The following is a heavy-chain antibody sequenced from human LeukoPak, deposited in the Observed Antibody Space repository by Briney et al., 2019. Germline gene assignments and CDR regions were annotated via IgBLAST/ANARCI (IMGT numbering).Heavy chain of an antibody. CDR1: GFTFSSYA. D-gene: IGHD3-10*01. J-gene: IGHJ4*02. CDR3: AKSTMVQGAPYYFDY. CDR2: ISGSGGST. Sequence: GGSLRLSCAASGFTFSSYAMSWVRQAPGKGLEWVSAISGSGGSTYYADSVKGRFTISRDNSKNTLYLQMNSLRAGDTAVYYCAKSTMVQGAPYYFDYWGQGTLVTVSS. V-gene: IGHV3-23*01.